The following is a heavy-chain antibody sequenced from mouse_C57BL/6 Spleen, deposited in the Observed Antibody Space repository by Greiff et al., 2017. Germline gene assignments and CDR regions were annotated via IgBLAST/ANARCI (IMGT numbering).Heavy chain of an antibody. Sequence: EVKVVESEGGLVQPGSSMKLSCTASGFTFSDYYMAWVRQVPEKGLEWVANINYDGSSTYYLDSLKSRFIISRDNAKNILYLQMSSLKSEDTATYYCARKDYGSSYVYWYFDVWGTGTTVTVSS. CDR1: GFTFSDYY. CDR3: ARKDYGSSYVYWYFDV. V-gene: IGHV5-16*01. D-gene: IGHD1-1*01. J-gene: IGHJ1*03. CDR2: INYDGSST.